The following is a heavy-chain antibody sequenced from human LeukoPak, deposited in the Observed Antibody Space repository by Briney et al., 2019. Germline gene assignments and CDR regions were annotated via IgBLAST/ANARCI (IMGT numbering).Heavy chain of an antibody. D-gene: IGHD3-3*01. CDR1: GGSISSSSYY. Sequence: ETLSLTCTVSGGSISSSSYYWGWIRQPPGKGLEWIGSIYYSGSTYYNPSLKSRVTISVDTSKNQFSLKLSSVTAADTAVYYCARARVNDFWSGYGAWGQGTLVTVSS. J-gene: IGHJ4*02. CDR3: ARARVNDFWSGYGA. CDR2: IYYSGST. V-gene: IGHV4-39*01.